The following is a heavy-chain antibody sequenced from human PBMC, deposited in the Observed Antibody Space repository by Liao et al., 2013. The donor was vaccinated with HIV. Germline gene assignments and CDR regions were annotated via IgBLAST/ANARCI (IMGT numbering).Heavy chain of an antibody. D-gene: IGHD3-10*01. Sequence: QVQLQESGPGLVKPSETLSLTCSVSHGSMSSYYWSWIRQPAGKGLEWIGRIYASGSTNSNPSLKTRVTMSVDTSKNQFSLNLNSVTAADTAVYYCARKGVGIDAFDIWGQGTMVTVSS. CDR1: HGSMSSYY. CDR3: ARKGVGIDAFDI. CDR2: IYASGST. V-gene: IGHV4-4*07. J-gene: IGHJ3*02.